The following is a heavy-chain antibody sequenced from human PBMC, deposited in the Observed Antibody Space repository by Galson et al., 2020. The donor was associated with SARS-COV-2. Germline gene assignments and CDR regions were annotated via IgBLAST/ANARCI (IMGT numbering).Heavy chain of an antibody. CDR3: AKGSSALEGEHYYYYYYMDV. CDR1: GFTFSSYA. V-gene: IGHV3-23*01. J-gene: IGHJ6*03. D-gene: IGHD3-3*01. CDR2: ISGSGGST. Sequence: GGSLRLSCAASGFTFSSYAMSWVRQAPGKGLEWVSAISGSGGSTYYADSVKGRFTISRDNSKNTLYLQMNSLRAEDTAVYYCAKGSSALEGEHYYYYYYMDVWGKGTTVTVSS.